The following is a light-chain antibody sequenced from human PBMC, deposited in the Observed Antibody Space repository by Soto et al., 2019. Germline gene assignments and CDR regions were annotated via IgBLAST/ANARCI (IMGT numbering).Light chain of an antibody. CDR1: SSDVGGHNY. CDR2: DVT. J-gene: IGLJ1*01. V-gene: IGLV2-11*01. Sequence: QSVLTQPRSVSGSPGQSVTISCTGTSSDVGGHNYVSWYQQHPGKAPQLMIYDVTKRPSGVPDRFSGSKSGSTASLTISGLQAEDEPDSSCCSYAGRYTYVFGTGTKVTV. CDR3: CSYAGRYTYV.